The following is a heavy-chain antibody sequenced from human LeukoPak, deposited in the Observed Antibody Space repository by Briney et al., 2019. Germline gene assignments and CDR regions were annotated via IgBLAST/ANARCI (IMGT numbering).Heavy chain of an antibody. J-gene: IGHJ3*01. CDR2: IYYGGNT. CDR3: AKPSNYYGSATDAFDF. CDR1: GGSISSSTYY. D-gene: IGHD3-10*01. V-gene: IGHV4-39*01. Sequence: SETLSLTCTVSGGSISSSTYYWGWIRQPPGKGLEWIGTIYYGGNTYYNPSLKSRVTISVDTSKNQFSLKLSSVTAADTAVYSCAKPSNYYGSATDAFDFWGQGTMVTVSS.